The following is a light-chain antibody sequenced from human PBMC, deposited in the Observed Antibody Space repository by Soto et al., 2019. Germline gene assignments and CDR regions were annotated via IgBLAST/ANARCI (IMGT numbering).Light chain of an antibody. Sequence: EIVMTQSPATLSVSPGERATLSCRASQSVSNNLAWYQQKPGQAPRLLIYNASTRPTGLPARFSGSGSGTEFTITISSLQSEDFAVYYCQQYNTWPLTFGGGTKVEI. CDR3: QQYNTWPLT. CDR2: NAS. V-gene: IGKV3-15*01. CDR1: QSVSNN. J-gene: IGKJ4*01.